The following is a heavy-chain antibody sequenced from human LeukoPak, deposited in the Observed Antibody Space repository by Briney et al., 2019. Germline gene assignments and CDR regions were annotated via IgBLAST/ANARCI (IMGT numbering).Heavy chain of an antibody. CDR3: VRDVLAGDY. CDR1: GFTFSTYA. Sequence: GGSLRLSCAASGFTFSTYAMHWVRQAPGKGLEWVAVISYDGSSKYYADSVKGRFTISRDNTKNSLYLQMNSLRAEDTAVYYCVRDVLAGDYWGQGNLVTVSS. J-gene: IGHJ4*02. D-gene: IGHD3-10*01. CDR2: ISYDGSSK. V-gene: IGHV3-30*04.